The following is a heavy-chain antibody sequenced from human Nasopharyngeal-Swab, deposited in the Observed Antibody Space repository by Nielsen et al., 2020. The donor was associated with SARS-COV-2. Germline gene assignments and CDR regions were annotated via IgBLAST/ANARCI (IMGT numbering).Heavy chain of an antibody. CDR2: ISSSSSTI. CDR3: AGYCSSTSCSRNYYYYYMDV. D-gene: IGHD2-2*01. V-gene: IGHV3-48*04. CDR1: GFTFSSYS. J-gene: IGHJ6*03. Sequence: VGSLRLSCAASGFTFSSYSMNWVRQAPGKGLEWVSYISSSSSTIYYADSVKGRFTISRDNAKNSLYLQMNSLRAEDTAVYYCAGYCSSTSCSRNYYYYYMDVWGKGTTVTVSS.